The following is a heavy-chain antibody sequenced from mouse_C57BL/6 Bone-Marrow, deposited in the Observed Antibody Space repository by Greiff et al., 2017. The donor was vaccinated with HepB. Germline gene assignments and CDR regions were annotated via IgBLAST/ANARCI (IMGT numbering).Heavy chain of an antibody. Sequence: EVKLVESGEGLVKPGGSLKLSCAASGFTFSSYAMSWVRQTPEKRLEWVAYISSGGDYIYYADTVKGRFTISRDNARNTLYLQMSSLKSEDTAMYYCTRRISHITTWAMDYWGQGTSVTVSS. D-gene: IGHD1-1*01. CDR3: TRRISHITTWAMDY. CDR2: ISSGGDYI. V-gene: IGHV5S21*01. J-gene: IGHJ4*01. CDR1: GFTFSSYA.